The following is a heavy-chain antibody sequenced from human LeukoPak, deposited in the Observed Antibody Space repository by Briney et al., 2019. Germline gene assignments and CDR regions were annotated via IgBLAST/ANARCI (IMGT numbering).Heavy chain of an antibody. CDR3: AKLPFYETSAPLRDLSF. CDR1: GFPFNSYA. V-gene: IGHV3-23*01. CDR2: IRPNAYNA. Sequence: GGSLRLSCVASGFPFNSYAMGWVRQVPGKGLEWVPVIRPNAYNAYYTSSVKGRFTISRDDSKTTVYLQMSSLRAEDTAIYYCAKLPFYETSAPLRDLSFWGQGTLVTVSS. D-gene: IGHD1-14*01. J-gene: IGHJ4*02.